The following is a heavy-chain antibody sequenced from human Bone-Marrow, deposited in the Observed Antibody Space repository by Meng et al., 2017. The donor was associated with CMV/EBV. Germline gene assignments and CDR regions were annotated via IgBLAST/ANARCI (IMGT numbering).Heavy chain of an antibody. CDR2: INHSGST. CDR3: ARGQDSSGWHPAGCWFDP. Sequence: GSFRGYYWSWIPQPPGKGLEWIGEINHSGSTNYNPSLKSRVTISVDTSKNQFSLKLSSVTAADTAVYYCARGQDSSGWHPAGCWFDPWGQGTLVTVSS. CDR1: GSFRGYY. V-gene: IGHV4-34*01. D-gene: IGHD6-19*01. J-gene: IGHJ5*02.